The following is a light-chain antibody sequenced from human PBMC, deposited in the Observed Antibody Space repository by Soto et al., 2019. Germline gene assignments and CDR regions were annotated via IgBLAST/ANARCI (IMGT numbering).Light chain of an antibody. CDR1: QGVSSN. CDR3: KQYNNWPQT. J-gene: IGKJ1*01. Sequence: EIVMTQSPATLSVSPGERATLSCRASQGVSSNLAWYQQKPGQAHRLLIYGASTRATGIPARFSGSGSGTEFTLTIRSLQSEDFAVYYCKQYNNWPQTFGQGTKVDIK. CDR2: GAS. V-gene: IGKV3-15*01.